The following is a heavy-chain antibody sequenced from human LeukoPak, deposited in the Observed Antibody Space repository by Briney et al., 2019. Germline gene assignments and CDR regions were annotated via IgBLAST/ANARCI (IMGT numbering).Heavy chain of an antibody. D-gene: IGHD1-7*01. V-gene: IGHV3-49*04. CDR3: IAEGTTDY. CDR2: IRSKAYGGTT. Sequence: PGKSLRLSCEASGFTLGTYAMHWVRQAPGKGLEWAGFIRSKAYGGTTEYVASVKGRFTISRDDSKSIAYLQMNSLKTEDTAVYYCIAEGTTDYWDQGSLVTVSS. J-gene: IGHJ4*02. CDR1: GFTLGTYA.